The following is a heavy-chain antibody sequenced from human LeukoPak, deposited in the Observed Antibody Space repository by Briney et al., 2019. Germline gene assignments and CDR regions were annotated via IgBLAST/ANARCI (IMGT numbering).Heavy chain of an antibody. CDR3: ASGNYDILTGYYWVWFDP. V-gene: IGHV5-51*01. J-gene: IGHJ5*02. Sequence: GESLKISCKASGYIFINYWIGWVRQMPGKGLEWMGIIYPGDSDTRYSPSFQGQVTISADKSINTAYLQWSSLKASDTAMYYCASGNYDILTGYYWVWFDPWGQGTLVTVSS. CDR2: IYPGDSDT. CDR1: GYIFINYW. D-gene: IGHD3-9*01.